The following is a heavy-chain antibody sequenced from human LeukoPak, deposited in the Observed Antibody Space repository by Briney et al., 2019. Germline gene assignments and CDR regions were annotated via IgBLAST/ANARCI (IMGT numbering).Heavy chain of an antibody. V-gene: IGHV4-30-4*01. CDR2: IYYSGST. Sequence: PSQTLSLTCTVSGGSISSGDYYWSWIRQPPGKGLEWIGNIYYSGSTYYNPSLKSRVTISVDTSKNQFSLKLSSVTAADTAVYYCARARQPIYTAMADFDYWGQGTLVTVSS. J-gene: IGHJ4*02. CDR3: ARARQPIYTAMADFDY. CDR1: GGSISSGDYY. D-gene: IGHD5-18*01.